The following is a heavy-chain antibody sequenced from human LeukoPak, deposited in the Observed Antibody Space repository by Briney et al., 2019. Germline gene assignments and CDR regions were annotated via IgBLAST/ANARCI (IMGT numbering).Heavy chain of an antibody. J-gene: IGHJ4*02. D-gene: IGHD3-22*01. CDR2: INPSGGST. V-gene: IGHV1-46*01. Sequence: ASVKVSCKASGYTFTSYYMHWVRQAPGQGLEWMGIINPSGGSTSYAQKFQGRVTMTRDTSISTAYMELSRLRSDDTAVYYCARRITMIVVTPWDYFDYWGQGTLVTVSS. CDR3: ARRITMIVVTPWDYFDY. CDR1: GYTFTSYY.